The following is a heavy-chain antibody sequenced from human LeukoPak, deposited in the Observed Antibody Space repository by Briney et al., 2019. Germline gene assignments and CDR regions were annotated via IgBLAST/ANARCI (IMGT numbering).Heavy chain of an antibody. V-gene: IGHV3-30*18. CDR2: ISYDGSNK. CDR1: GFTFSSYG. J-gene: IGHJ4*02. Sequence: GGSLRLSCAASGFTFSSYGMHWVRQAPGKGLEWVAVISYDGSNKYYADPVKGRFTISRDNSKNTLYLQMNSLRAEDTAVYYCAKERSQLSSGWYGYWGQGTLVTVSS. D-gene: IGHD6-19*01. CDR3: AKERSQLSSGWYGY.